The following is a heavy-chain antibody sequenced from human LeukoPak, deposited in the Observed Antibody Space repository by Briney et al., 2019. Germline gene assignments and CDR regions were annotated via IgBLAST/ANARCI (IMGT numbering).Heavy chain of an antibody. J-gene: IGHJ4*02. CDR1: GFTFSSYW. CDR3: ARVGSPTRPFAYFDY. CDR2: INSDGSST. D-gene: IGHD2/OR15-2a*01. Sequence: GGSLRLSCAASGFTFSSYWMHWVRHAPGKGLVWVSRINSDGSSTSYADSVKGRFTISRDNAKNTLYLQMNSLRAEDTAVYYCARVGSPTRPFAYFDYWGQGTLVTVSS. V-gene: IGHV3-74*01.